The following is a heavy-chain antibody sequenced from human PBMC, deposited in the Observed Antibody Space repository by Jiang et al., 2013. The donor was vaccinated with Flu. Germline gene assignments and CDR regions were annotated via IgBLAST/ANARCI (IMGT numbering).Heavy chain of an antibody. D-gene: IGHD2-21*02. CDR3: VRDGDNYDFDH. Sequence: VQLLESGGGLVQPGGSLRLSCAASGFAFSSYYIHWVRQAPGKGLVWVSRINGDGSGTNYADSVKGRFTISRDNAKNTLYLQMNSLRAEDTAVYYCVRDGDNYDFDHWGQGTLVTVSS. CDR2: INGDGSGT. CDR1: GFAFSSYY. J-gene: IGHJ4*02. V-gene: IGHV3-74*01.